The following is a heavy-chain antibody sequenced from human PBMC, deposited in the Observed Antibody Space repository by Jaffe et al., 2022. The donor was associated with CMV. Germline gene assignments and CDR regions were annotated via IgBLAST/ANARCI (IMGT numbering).Heavy chain of an antibody. CDR3: ARVAGGYGYSFDY. D-gene: IGHD5-18*01. J-gene: IGHJ4*02. CDR1: GFTFSSYS. CDR2: ISSSSSYI. Sequence: EVQLVESGGGLVKPGGSLRLSCAASGFTFSSYSMNWVRQAPGKGLEWVSSISSSSSYIYYADSVKGRFTISRDNAKNSLYLQMNSLRAEDTAVYYCARVAGGYGYSFDYWGQGTLVTVSS. V-gene: IGHV3-21*01.